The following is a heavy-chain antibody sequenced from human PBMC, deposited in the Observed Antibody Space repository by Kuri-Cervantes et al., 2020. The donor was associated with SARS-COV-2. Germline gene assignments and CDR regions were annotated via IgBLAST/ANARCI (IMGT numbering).Heavy chain of an antibody. J-gene: IGHJ6*03. D-gene: IGHD1-26*01. CDR2: ISSSGSTI. CDR3: AKALEGGATSLYYYYMDV. Sequence: GESLKISCAASGFTFSDYYMSWIRQAPGKGLEWVSYISSSGSTIYYADSVKGRFTISRDNAKNSLYLQMNSLRAEDTAVYYCAKALEGGATSLYYYYMDVWGKGTTVTVSS. CDR1: GFTFSDYY. V-gene: IGHV3-11*04.